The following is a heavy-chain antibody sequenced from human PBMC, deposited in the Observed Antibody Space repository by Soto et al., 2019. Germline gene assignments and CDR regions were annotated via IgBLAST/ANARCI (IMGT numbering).Heavy chain of an antibody. CDR1: GYTFTSYD. Sequence: QVQLVQSGAEVKKPGASVKVSCKASGYTFTSYDINWVRQATGQGLEWMGWMNPNSGNTGYAQKFQGRVTMTRNTSISTAYMELSSLRSEDTAVYYCARDYDCWSGYYYYYGMDVWGQGTTVTVSS. D-gene: IGHD3-3*01. V-gene: IGHV1-8*01. CDR2: MNPNSGNT. CDR3: ARDYDCWSGYYYYYGMDV. J-gene: IGHJ6*02.